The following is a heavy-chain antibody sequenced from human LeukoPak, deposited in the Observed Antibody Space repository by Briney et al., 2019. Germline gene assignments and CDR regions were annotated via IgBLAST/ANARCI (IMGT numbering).Heavy chain of an antibody. V-gene: IGHV1-69*05. J-gene: IGHJ3*02. D-gene: IGHD1-26*01. Sequence: ASVKVSCKASGGTFSSYAISWVRQAPGQGLEWMGGIIPIFGTANYAQKFQGRVTITTDESTSTAYMELSSLRSEDTAVYYCATNSQWELLLDAFDIWGQGTMVTVSS. CDR3: ATNSQWELLLDAFDI. CDR2: IIPIFGTA. CDR1: GGTFSSYA.